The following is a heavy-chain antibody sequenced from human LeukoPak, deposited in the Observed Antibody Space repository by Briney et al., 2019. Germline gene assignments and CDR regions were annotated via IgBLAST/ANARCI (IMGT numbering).Heavy chain of an antibody. V-gene: IGHV1-8*01. CDR1: GYTFTSYD. CDR3: ARKVFGRRWLPSDY. D-gene: IGHD5-24*01. CDR2: MNPNSGNA. Sequence: ASAKVSCKASGYTFTSYDINWVRQATGQGLEWMGWMNPNSGNAGYAQKFQGRVTMTRNTSMSTAYMELSSLRSEDTAVYYCARKVFGRRWLPSDYWGQGTLVTVSS. J-gene: IGHJ4*02.